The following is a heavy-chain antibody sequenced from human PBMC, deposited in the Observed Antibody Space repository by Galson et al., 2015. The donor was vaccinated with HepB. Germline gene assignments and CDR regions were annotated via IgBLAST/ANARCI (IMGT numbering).Heavy chain of an antibody. J-gene: IGHJ4*02. Sequence: SLRLSCAASGFTFSRNAMTWVRQAPGKGLEWVSAVSGSGSATYYADSVKGRFAISRDNSKNTLYLQMNSLRDEDTAVYYCAREGAGAALDYWGQGTLVTVSS. D-gene: IGHD6-19*01. V-gene: IGHV3-23*01. CDR1: GFTFSRNA. CDR2: VSGSGSAT. CDR3: AREGAGAALDY.